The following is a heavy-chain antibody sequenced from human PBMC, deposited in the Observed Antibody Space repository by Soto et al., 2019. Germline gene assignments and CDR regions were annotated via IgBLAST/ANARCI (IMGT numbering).Heavy chain of an antibody. CDR1: GGTFSSYA. CDR2: IIPIFGTA. J-gene: IGHJ5*02. Sequence: GASVKVSCKASGGTFSSYAISWVRQAPGQGLEWMGGIIPIFGTANYAQKFQGRVTITTDESTSTAYMELSSLRSEDTAVYYCARDHRYSSSWYEVWFGPWGQGTLVTVS. D-gene: IGHD6-13*01. CDR3: ARDHRYSSSWYEVWFGP. V-gene: IGHV1-69*05.